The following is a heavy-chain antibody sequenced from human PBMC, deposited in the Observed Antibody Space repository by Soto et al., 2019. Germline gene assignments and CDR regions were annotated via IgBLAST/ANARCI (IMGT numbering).Heavy chain of an antibody. J-gene: IGHJ6*03. CDR3: ARAPPTNLGYYYYMDV. V-gene: IGHV4-31*03. Sequence: TSETLSLTCTVSGGSSSRGGYCLSWIRQHPGKGLEWIGYIYYSGSTYYNPSLKSRVTISVETSKNQFSLKLSSVTAADTAVYYCARAPPTNLGYYYYMDVWGKGTTVTVSS. CDR2: IYYSGST. D-gene: IGHD2-2*01. CDR1: GGSSSRGGYC.